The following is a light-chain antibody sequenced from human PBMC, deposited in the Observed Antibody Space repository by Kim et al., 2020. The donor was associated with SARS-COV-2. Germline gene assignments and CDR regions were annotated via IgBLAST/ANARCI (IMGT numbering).Light chain of an antibody. CDR3: QTWDTGIRM. Sequence: QLVLTQSPSASASLGASVKLTCTLSSGHSSYAIAWHQQQPEKGPRYLMKLNSDGSHSKGDGIPDRFSGSSSGAGRYLTISSLQSEDEADYYCQTWDTGIRMFGGGTQLTVL. CDR2: LNSDGSH. V-gene: IGLV4-69*01. CDR1: SGHSSYA. J-gene: IGLJ3*02.